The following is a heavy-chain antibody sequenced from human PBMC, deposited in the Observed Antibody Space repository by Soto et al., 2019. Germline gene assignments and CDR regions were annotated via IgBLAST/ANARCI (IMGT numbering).Heavy chain of an antibody. CDR2: ISWNSGSI. J-gene: IGHJ4*02. D-gene: IGHD6-19*01. CDR3: AKASVGSGWYSPRYWGVIDY. CDR1: GFTFDDYA. Sequence: GGSLRLSCAASGFTFDDYALHWVRQAPGKGLEWVSGISWNSGSIGYADSVKGRVTISRDNAKNSLYLQMNSLRAEDTALYYCAKASVGSGWYSPRYWGVIDYWGQGTLVTVS. V-gene: IGHV3-9*01.